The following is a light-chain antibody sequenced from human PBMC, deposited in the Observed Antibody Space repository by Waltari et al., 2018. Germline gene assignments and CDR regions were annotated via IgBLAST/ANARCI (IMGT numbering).Light chain of an antibody. CDR2: LGS. CDR1: QSLLHSNGYNY. Sequence: VLTQSPLPLPVTPGAPASISRRSGQSLLHSNGYNYLDWYLQKPGQSPQLLIYLGSNRASGVPDRFSGSGAGTDFTLKISRVEAEDVGVYYCMQALQTPFTFGPGTKVDIK. J-gene: IGKJ3*01. CDR3: MQALQTPFT. V-gene: IGKV2-28*01.